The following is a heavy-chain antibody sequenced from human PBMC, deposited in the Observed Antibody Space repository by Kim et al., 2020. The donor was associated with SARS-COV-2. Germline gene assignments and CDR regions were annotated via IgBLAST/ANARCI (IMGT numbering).Heavy chain of an antibody. V-gene: IGHV3-21*01. Sequence: SYIYYADSVKGRFTISRDNAKNSLYLQMNSLRAEDTAVYYCAGGTGAFDIWGQGTMVTVSS. CDR3: AGGTGAFDI. J-gene: IGHJ3*02. CDR2: SYI. D-gene: IGHD3-16*01.